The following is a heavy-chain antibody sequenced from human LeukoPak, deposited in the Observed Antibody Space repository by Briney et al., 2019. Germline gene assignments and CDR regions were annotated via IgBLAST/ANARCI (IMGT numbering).Heavy chain of an antibody. CDR1: GYSFTTYW. J-gene: IGHJ5*02. CDR2: IYPGDSAT. V-gene: IGHV5-51*01. D-gene: IGHD2-2*01. Sequence: PGESLKISCKGSGYSFTTYWIGWVRQMPGKGLEWMGIIYPGDSATRYSPSFQGQVTISADKSISTAYLQWSSLKASDTAMYYCARRWSISSNEFDPWGQGTLVTVSS. CDR3: ARRWSISSNEFDP.